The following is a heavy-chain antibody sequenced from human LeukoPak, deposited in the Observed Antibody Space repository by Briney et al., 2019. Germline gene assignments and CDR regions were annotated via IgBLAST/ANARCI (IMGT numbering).Heavy chain of an antibody. D-gene: IGHD6-13*01. CDR1: GFTFSSYS. Sequence: PGRSLRLSCAASGFTFSSYSMNWVRQAPGKGLEWVSSISSSSSYIYYADSVKGRFTISRDNAKNSLYLQMNSLRAEDTAVYYCARDQMASSSWVRGVSDYWGQGTLVTVSS. V-gene: IGHV3-21*01. CDR3: ARDQMASSSWVRGVSDY. CDR2: ISSSSSYI. J-gene: IGHJ4*02.